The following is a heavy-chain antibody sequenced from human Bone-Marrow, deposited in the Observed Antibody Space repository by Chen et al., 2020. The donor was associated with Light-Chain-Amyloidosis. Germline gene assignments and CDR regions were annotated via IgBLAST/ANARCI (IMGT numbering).Heavy chain of an antibody. V-gene: IGHV3-23*01. CDR2: ISGSGGSR. D-gene: IGHD3-9*01. CDR3: AKDISYDDILPGYPADAFDI. CDR1: GFAFSSYA. Sequence: GGSLRLSCAASGFAFSSYAMSWVRQAPGKGLEWVSTISGSGGSRYYGDSVKGRLTISRDNFKNALFLQMNSLRSQDTAVYYCAKDISYDDILPGYPADAFDIWGQWTMVTVSS. J-gene: IGHJ3*02.